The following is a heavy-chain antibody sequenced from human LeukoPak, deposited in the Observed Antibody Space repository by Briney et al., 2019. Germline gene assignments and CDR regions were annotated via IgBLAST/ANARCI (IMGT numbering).Heavy chain of an antibody. V-gene: IGHV1-2*02. CDR3: ATYSGSYSPYFDY. CDR1: GYTFTGYY. CDR2: INPNSGGT. J-gene: IGHJ4*02. D-gene: IGHD1-26*01. Sequence: GASVKVSCKASGYTFTGYYMHWVRQAPGQGLEWMGWINPNSGGTNYAQKFQGRVTMTRDTSISTAYMELSRLRSGDTAVYYCATYSGSYSPYFDYWGQGTLVTVSS.